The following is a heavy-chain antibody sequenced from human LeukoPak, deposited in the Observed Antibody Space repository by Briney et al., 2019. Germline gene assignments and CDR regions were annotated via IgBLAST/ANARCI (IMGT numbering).Heavy chain of an antibody. Sequence: GASVKVSFKDSGYTFTRYDINRVRQATGQGLEWMGWMNPNSGNTGYAQKFQGRVTMTRNTSISTAYMELSSLRSEDTAVYYCARGLAVAGTGYWGQGTLVTVSS. J-gene: IGHJ4*02. CDR2: MNPNSGNT. D-gene: IGHD6-19*01. CDR1: GYTFTRYD. CDR3: ARGLAVAGTGY. V-gene: IGHV1-8*01.